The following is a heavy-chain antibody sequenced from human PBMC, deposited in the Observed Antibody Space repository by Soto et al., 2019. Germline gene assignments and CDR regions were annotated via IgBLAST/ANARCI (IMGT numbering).Heavy chain of an antibody. CDR3: TKNLGVITFRGVIVHGY. Sequence: GGSLRLSCAASGFTFSTYAMSWVRQAPGKGLEWVSTISTGGGSTYYADSVKGRFTISRDDSKNTLYLQMNSLRAEDMAIYYCTKNLGVITFRGVIVHGYWGPGTLVTVSS. J-gene: IGHJ4*02. V-gene: IGHV3-23*01. D-gene: IGHD3-16*02. CDR2: ISTGGGST. CDR1: GFTFSTYA.